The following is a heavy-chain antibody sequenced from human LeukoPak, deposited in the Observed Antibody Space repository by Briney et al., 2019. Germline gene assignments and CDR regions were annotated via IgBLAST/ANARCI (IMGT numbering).Heavy chain of an antibody. CDR1: GGSISSYY. J-gene: IGHJ5*02. V-gene: IGHV4-59*01. D-gene: IGHD1-14*01. CDR3: ARGGTYNGILSFDP. Sequence: SETLSLTCTVSGGSISSYYWTWIRQPPGKGLELIGNIYYSGSTNYNPSLKSRVSMSVDTSNIQFSLKLSSVTAADTAVYYCARGGTYNGILSFDPWGQGTLVTVSS. CDR2: IYYSGST.